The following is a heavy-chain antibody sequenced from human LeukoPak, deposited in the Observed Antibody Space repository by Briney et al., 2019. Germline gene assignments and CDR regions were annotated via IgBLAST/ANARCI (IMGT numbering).Heavy chain of an antibody. D-gene: IGHD5-24*01. V-gene: IGHV3-53*01. Sequence: GGSLRLSCAASGFTVSSNYMSWVRQAPGKGLEWVSVIYSGGNTYYADSVKGRFTISRDNSKNTLYLQMNSLRAEDTAVYYCARDQRWLQFGNWFDPWGQGTLVTVSS. CDR2: IYSGGNT. J-gene: IGHJ5*02. CDR3: ARDQRWLQFGNWFDP. CDR1: GFTVSSNY.